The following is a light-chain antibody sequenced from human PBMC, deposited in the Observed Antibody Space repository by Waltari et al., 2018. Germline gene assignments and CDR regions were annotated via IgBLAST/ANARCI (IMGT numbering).Light chain of an antibody. Sequence: EIVLTQSPATLSLSSGERVTLSCRAGQNISFYLAWYQQKPGQAPRLLIYDATNRAAGLPARFSGSGSGTDFTLTISSLEPEDFAVYYCQQRSNWPPMYSFGQGTKLEIK. J-gene: IGKJ2*01. CDR1: QNISFY. CDR3: QQRSNWPPMYS. CDR2: DAT. V-gene: IGKV3-11*01.